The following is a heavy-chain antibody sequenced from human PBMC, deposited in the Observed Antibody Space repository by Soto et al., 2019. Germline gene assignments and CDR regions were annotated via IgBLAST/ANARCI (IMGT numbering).Heavy chain of an antibody. CDR1: GFTFDDYT. CDR2: ISWDGGST. V-gene: IGHV3-43*01. CDR3: AKDDRAGYYDSSGPFDY. Sequence: EVQLVESGGVVVQPGGSLRLSCAASGFTFDDYTMHWVRQAPGKGLEWVSLISWDGGSTYYADSVKGRFTISRDNSKNSLYLQMNSLRTEDTALYYCAKDDRAGYYDSSGPFDYWGQGTLVTVSS. D-gene: IGHD3-22*01. J-gene: IGHJ4*02.